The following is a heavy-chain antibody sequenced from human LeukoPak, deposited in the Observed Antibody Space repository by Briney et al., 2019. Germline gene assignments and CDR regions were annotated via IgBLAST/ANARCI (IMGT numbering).Heavy chain of an antibody. CDR3: ARDPGDSSGYSYFDY. D-gene: IGHD3-22*01. Sequence: GGSLRLSCAASGFTFSSYEMNWVRQAPGKGLEWVSYISSSGSTIYYADSVKGRFTISRDNAKNSLYLQMNSLRAEDTAVYYCARDPGDSSGYSYFDYWGQGTQVTVSS. V-gene: IGHV3-48*03. J-gene: IGHJ4*02. CDR2: ISSSGSTI. CDR1: GFTFSSYE.